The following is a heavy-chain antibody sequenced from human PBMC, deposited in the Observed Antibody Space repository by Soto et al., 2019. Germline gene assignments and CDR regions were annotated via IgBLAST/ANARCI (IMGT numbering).Heavy chain of an antibody. CDR1: GGSISSYY. J-gene: IGHJ4*02. Sequence: SETLSLTCTVSGGSISSYYRSWIRQPPGKGLEWIGYIYYSGSTNYNPSLKSRVTISVDTSKNQFSLKLSSVTAADTAVYYCARGYSDTAMATFDYWGQGTLVTVSS. CDR2: IYYSGST. D-gene: IGHD5-18*01. V-gene: IGHV4-59*01. CDR3: ARGYSDTAMATFDY.